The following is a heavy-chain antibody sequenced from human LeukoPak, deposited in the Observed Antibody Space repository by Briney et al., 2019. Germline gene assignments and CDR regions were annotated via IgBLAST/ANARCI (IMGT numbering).Heavy chain of an antibody. V-gene: IGHV1-2*02. D-gene: IGHD6-19*01. J-gene: IGHJ4*02. Sequence: ASVKVSCKASGYTFTGYYMHWVRQAPGQGLEWMGWINPNSGGTNYAQKFQGRVTMTRDTSISTAYMELSRLRSDDTAVYYCARVLIAVAGICFDYWGQGTLVTVSS. CDR2: INPNSGGT. CDR3: ARVLIAVAGICFDY. CDR1: GYTFTGYY.